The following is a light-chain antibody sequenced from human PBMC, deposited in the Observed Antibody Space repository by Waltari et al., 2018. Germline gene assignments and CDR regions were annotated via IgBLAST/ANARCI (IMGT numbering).Light chain of an antibody. J-gene: IGLJ1*01. CDR3: GSWDTSLSTYV. V-gene: IGLV1-51*02. Sequence: QSVLTQPPSVSAAPGQRVTISCSGSSSNIGNNYASWYQQLPGKAPKPLIYENYRRPSGISDRFSASKSGTSATLGITGLQTGDEADYYCGSWDTSLSTYVFGSATKVTVL. CDR2: ENY. CDR1: SSNIGNNY.